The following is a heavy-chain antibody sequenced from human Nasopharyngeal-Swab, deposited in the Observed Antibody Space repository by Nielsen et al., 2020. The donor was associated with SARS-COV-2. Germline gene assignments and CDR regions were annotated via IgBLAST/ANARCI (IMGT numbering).Heavy chain of an antibody. V-gene: IGHV3-21*01. CDR2: ISSSSSYI. Sequence: GGSLRLSCAASGFTFSSYSMNWVRQAPGKGLEWVSSISSSSSYIYYADPVKGRFTISRDNAKNSLYLQMNSLRAEDTAVYYCARGGGSYLHFDYWGQGTLVTVSS. CDR3: ARGGGSYLHFDY. J-gene: IGHJ4*02. CDR1: GFTFSSYS. D-gene: IGHD1-26*01.